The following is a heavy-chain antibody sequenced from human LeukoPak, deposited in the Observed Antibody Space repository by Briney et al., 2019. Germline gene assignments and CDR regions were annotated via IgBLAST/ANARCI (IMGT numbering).Heavy chain of an antibody. J-gene: IGHJ4*02. CDR2: IKQGGSEK. D-gene: IGHD6-13*01. V-gene: IGHV3-7*02. CDR1: GFTFRSYW. CDR3: ASFIRQQLVHTDFDY. Sequence: GGSLRLSCAASGFTFRSYWISWVSQAPGKGLEWVANIKQGGSEKYYVDSVKGRFTISRDNAKNSLYMQMNRLRAEDTAVYYCASFIRQQLVHTDFDYWGQGTLGTVSS.